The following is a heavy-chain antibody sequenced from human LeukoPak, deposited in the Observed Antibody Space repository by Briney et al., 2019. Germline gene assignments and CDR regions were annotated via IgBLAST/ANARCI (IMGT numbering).Heavy chain of an antibody. J-gene: IGHJ4*02. CDR3: ARDQISYDSSGMTAFDY. CDR2: IGAYNGNT. V-gene: IGHV1-18*01. CDR1: GYTFTSYG. Sequence: ASVKVSCKASGYTFTSYGISWVQQAPGQELEWMGWIGAYNGNTNYAQKLQGRVTMTTDTSTSTAYMELRSLRSDDTAVYYCARDQISYDSSGMTAFDYWGQGTLVTVSS. D-gene: IGHD3-22*01.